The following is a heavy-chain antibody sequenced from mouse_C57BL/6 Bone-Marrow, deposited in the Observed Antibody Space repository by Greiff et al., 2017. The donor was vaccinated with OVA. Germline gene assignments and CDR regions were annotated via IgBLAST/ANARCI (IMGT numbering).Heavy chain of an antibody. CDR3: TSYGNFDY. Sequence: EVQLQQSGAELVRPGASVKLSCTASGFNIKDDYMHWVKQRPEQGLEWIGWIDPENGDTEYASKFQGKATITADTASNTAYLQLSGLTSEDTAVYYCTSYGNFDYWGQGTTRTVSS. D-gene: IGHD2-1*01. J-gene: IGHJ2*01. CDR1: GFNIKDDY. CDR2: IDPENGDT. V-gene: IGHV14-4*01.